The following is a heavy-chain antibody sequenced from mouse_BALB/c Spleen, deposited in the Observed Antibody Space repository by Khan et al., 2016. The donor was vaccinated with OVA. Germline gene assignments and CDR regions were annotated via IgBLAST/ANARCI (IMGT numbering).Heavy chain of an antibody. CDR1: GYTFADSG. CDR3: TRDGISEFAY. CDR2: ISTYYGNI. V-gene: IGHV1S137*01. Sequence: QIQLVQSGPEPVRPGASVKISCKGSGYTFADSGMHWVRQSHAKSLEWIGIISTYYGNIKYNQKFEGRATMTVDKSSSTAYMELARLTSEDSAVYFCTRDGISEFAYWGQRTLVTVSA. D-gene: IGHD2-3*01. J-gene: IGHJ3*01.